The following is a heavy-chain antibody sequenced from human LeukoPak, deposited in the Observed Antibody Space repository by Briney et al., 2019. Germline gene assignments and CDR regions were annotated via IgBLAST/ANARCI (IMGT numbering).Heavy chain of an antibody. J-gene: IGHJ4*02. CDR2: LKSKSDGETG. Sequence: GGSLRLSCAASGFTFSNAWLNWVRQAPGKGPEWVGRLKSKSDGETGDYAAPVKGRFTVSRDDSKNTLYLQMNSLKTEDIAVYHCTTAGWSGYFLDYWGQGTLVTVSS. D-gene: IGHD3-3*01. CDR1: GFTFSNAW. CDR3: TTAGWSGYFLDY. V-gene: IGHV3-15*07.